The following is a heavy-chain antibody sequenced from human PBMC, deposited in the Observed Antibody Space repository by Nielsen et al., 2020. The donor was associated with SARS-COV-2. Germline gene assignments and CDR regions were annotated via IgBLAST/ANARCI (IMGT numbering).Heavy chain of an antibody. CDR1: GGSFSGYY. J-gene: IGHJ5*02. Sequence: SETLSLTCAVYGGSFSGYYWSWIRQPPGKGLEWIGEINHSGSTNYNPSLKSRVTISVDTSKNQFSLKLSSVTAADTAVYYCARGLGYSSSSTLENWFDPWGQGTLVTVSS. D-gene: IGHD6-13*01. V-gene: IGHV4-34*01. CDR3: ARGLGYSSSSTLENWFDP. CDR2: INHSGST.